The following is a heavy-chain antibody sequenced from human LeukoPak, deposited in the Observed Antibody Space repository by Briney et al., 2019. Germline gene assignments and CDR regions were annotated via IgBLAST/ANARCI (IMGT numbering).Heavy chain of an antibody. CDR3: ARDGQRRYYYDSSDYRFDY. V-gene: IGHV1-18*01. J-gene: IGHJ4*02. Sequence: ASVKVSCKDSGYTFTSYGISGVRQAPGQGREWMAWICAYNGNTNYAQKLQGRVTMTTDTSTSTVYMELRSLRSDDTAVYYCARDGQRRYYYDSSDYRFDYWGQGTLVTVSS. CDR1: GYTFTSYG. D-gene: IGHD3-22*01. CDR2: ICAYNGNT.